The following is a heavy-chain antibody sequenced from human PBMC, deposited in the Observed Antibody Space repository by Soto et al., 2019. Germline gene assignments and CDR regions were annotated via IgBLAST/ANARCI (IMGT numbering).Heavy chain of an antibody. CDR2: ISYDGSNK. CDR1: GFTFSSYG. CDR3: AKDMIYGSGSPGY. Sequence: GGSLRLSCAASGFTFSSYGMHWVRQAPGKGLEWVAVISYDGSNKYYADSVKGRFTISRDNSKNTLYLQMNSLRAEDTAVYYCAKDMIYGSGSPGYWGQGTLVTVSS. J-gene: IGHJ4*02. V-gene: IGHV3-30*18. D-gene: IGHD3-10*01.